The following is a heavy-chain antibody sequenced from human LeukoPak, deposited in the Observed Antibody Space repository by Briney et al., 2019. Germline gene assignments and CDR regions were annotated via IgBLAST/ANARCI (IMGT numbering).Heavy chain of an antibody. CDR2: INHSGST. J-gene: IGHJ4*02. D-gene: IGHD6-13*01. V-gene: IGHV4-34*01. Sequence: SETLSPTCAVYGGSFSGYYWSWIRQPPGKGLEWIGEINHSGSTNYNPSLKSRVTISVDTSKNQFSLKLSSVTAADTAVYYRAVHGIAAAGPFDYWGQGTLVTVSS. CDR3: AVHGIAAAGPFDY. CDR1: GGSFSGYY.